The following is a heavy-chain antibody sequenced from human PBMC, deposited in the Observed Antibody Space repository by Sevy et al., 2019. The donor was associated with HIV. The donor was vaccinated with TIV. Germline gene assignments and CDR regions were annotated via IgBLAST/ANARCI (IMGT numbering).Heavy chain of an antibody. J-gene: IGHJ4*02. D-gene: IGHD1-26*01. V-gene: IGHV4-59*01. Sequence: SETLSLTCTVSGGSISSYYWSWIRQPPGKGLEWIGYIYYSGSTNYNPSLKSPVTISVDTSKNQFSLKLSSVTAADTAVYYCASGGVGATKIDYWGQGTLVTVSS. CDR3: ASGGVGATKIDY. CDR1: GGSISSYY. CDR2: IYYSGST.